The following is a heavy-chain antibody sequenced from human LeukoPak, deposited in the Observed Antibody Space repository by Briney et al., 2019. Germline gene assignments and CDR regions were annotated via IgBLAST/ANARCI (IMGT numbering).Heavy chain of an antibody. V-gene: IGHV3-23*01. CDR2: ISGSGGST. CDR3: AKVGVAGGYYWSDP. J-gene: IGHJ5*02. CDR1: GFTFSSYA. D-gene: IGHD6-19*01. Sequence: GGSLRLSCAASGFTFSSYAMSWVRQAPGKGLEWVSAISGSGGSTYYADSVKGRFTISRDNSKNTLYLQMNSLRAEDTAVYYCAKVGVAGGYYWSDPWGQGTLVTVSS.